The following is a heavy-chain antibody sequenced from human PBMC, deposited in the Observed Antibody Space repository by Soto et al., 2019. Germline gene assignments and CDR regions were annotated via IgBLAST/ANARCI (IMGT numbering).Heavy chain of an antibody. V-gene: IGHV4-34*01. Sequence: SETLSLTCAVYGGSFSGYYWSWIRQPPGKGLEWIGEINHSGSTNYNPSLKSRVTISVDTSKNQFSLKLSSVTAADTAVYYCARNRVTTFDYWGQGTLVTVSS. CDR3: ARNRVTTFDY. CDR2: INHSGST. D-gene: IGHD4-17*01. J-gene: IGHJ4*02. CDR1: GGSFSGYY.